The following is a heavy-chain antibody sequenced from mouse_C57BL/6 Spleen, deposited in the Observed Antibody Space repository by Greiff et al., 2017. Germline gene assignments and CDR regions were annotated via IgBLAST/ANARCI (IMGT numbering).Heavy chain of an antibody. CDR3: ARQGTGTKNFDA. D-gene: IGHD4-1*01. Sequence: EVKVVESGGDLVKPGGSLKLSCAASGFTFSSYGMSWVRQTPDKRLEWVATISSGGSYTYYPDSVKGRFTISRDNAKNTLYLQMSSLKSEDTAMYYCARQGTGTKNFDAWGTGTTVTVSS. V-gene: IGHV5-6*01. CDR2: ISSGGSYT. CDR1: GFTFSSYG. J-gene: IGHJ1*03.